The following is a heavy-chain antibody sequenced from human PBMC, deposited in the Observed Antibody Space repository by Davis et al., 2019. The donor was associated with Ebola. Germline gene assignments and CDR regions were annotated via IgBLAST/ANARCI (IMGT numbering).Heavy chain of an antibody. CDR2: ISSSSRYI. J-gene: IGHJ6*02. V-gene: IGHV3-21*01. CDR3: AAPRITGTSGYYYGMDV. Sequence: GESLKISRKGSGYSFTSYWISWVRPAPGKGLEWVSSISSSSRYIYYPDSVKGRFTLSRDNAKNSLYLQMNSLRAEDTAVYYCAAPRITGTSGYYYGMDVWGQGTTVTVSS. D-gene: IGHD1-20*01. CDR1: GYSFTSYW.